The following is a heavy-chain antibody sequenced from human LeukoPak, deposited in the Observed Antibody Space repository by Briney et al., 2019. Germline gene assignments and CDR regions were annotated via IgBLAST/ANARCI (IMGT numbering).Heavy chain of an antibody. CDR3: ARDFRAGMDV. CDR1: GGSVSSGSYY. J-gene: IGHJ6*04. Sequence: SETLSLTCTVSGGSVSSGSYYWSWIRQPPGKGLEWIGYIYYSGSTNYNPSLKSRVTISVDTSKNQFSLKLSSVTAADTAVYYCARDFRAGMDVWGNGTTVTVSS. CDR2: IYYSGST. V-gene: IGHV4-61*01.